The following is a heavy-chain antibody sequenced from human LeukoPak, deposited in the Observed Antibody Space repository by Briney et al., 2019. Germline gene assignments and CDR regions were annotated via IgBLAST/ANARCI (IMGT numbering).Heavy chain of an antibody. CDR2: IYYSGST. CDR1: GGSISSSSYY. Sequence: SETLSLTCTVSGGSISSSSYYWGWIRQPPGKGLEWIGSIYYSGSTYYNPSLKSRVTISVDTSKNQFSLKLSSVTAADTAVYYCANPVHYYAPPDVRGQGTTVTVSS. CDR3: ANPVHYYAPPDV. V-gene: IGHV4-39*01. D-gene: IGHD3-10*01. J-gene: IGHJ6*02.